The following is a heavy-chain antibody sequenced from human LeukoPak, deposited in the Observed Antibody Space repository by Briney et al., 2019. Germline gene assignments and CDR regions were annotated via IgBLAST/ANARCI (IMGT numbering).Heavy chain of an antibody. V-gene: IGHV4-39*07. CDR2: IYYSGST. CDR3: ARVVSPQVSPTSYYFYYYMDV. CDR1: GGSISSSSYY. D-gene: IGHD2-15*01. Sequence: SETLSLTCTVSGGSISSSSYYWGWIRQPPGKGLEWIGSIYYSGSTYYNPSLKSRVTMSLYTSENQFSLNLGSVTAADTAIYFCARVVSPQVSPTSYYFYYYMDVWGKGTTVTISS. J-gene: IGHJ6*03.